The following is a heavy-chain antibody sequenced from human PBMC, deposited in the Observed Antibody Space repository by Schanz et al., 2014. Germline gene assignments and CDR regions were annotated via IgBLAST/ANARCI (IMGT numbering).Heavy chain of an antibody. Sequence: QVQLVQSGAEVKKPGASVRVSCKASGYIFINSGISWVRQAPGQGLEWMGWISVYNHNKEYDQKFQGRVTMTTDTSTSTAYMALTDLRSDDTAVYYCARDRRFCDRDDQYYFDSWGQGTLVTVSS. CDR3: ARDRRFCDRDDQYYFDS. V-gene: IGHV1-18*01. D-gene: IGHD3-3*01. CDR2: ISVYNHNK. J-gene: IGHJ4*02. CDR1: GYIFINSG.